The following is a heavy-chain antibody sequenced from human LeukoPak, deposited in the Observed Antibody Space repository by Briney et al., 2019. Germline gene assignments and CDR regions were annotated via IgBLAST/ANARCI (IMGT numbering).Heavy chain of an antibody. D-gene: IGHD6-6*01. J-gene: IGHJ5*02. CDR3: ARGASIAARPILVNWFDP. CDR2: IYYSGST. CDR1: GGSISSSSYY. Sequence: PSETLSLTCTVSGGSISSSSYYWGWIRQPPGKGLEWIGSIYYSGSTYYNPSLKSRVTISVDTSKNQFSLKLSSVTAADTAVYYCARGASIAARPILVNWFDPWGQGTLVTVSS. V-gene: IGHV4-39*07.